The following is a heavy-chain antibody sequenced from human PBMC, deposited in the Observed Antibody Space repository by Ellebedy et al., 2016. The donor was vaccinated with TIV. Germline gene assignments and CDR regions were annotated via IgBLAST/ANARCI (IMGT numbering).Heavy chain of an antibody. V-gene: IGHV3-74*01. CDR1: GFTLSDDW. CDR2: ISPDAGEI. CDR3: VTGPYSFGWGH. J-gene: IGHJ4*02. D-gene: IGHD3-16*01. Sequence: PGGSLRLSCAASGFTLSDDWIHWVRQAPGKGLVWVSRISPDAGEINYADSVKGRFTISRDNAKNTVYLQMDSLRAEDTAVYCCVTGPYSFGWGHWGQGTLVTVSS.